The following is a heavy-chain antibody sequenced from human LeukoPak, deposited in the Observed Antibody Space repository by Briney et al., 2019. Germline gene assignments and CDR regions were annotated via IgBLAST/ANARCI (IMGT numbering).Heavy chain of an antibody. D-gene: IGHD4-23*01. J-gene: IGHJ3*02. CDR1: GFTFSSYW. Sequence: GGSLRLSCAASGFTFSSYWMHWVRQVPGKGLVWVSRIGTDGSSTTYADYVKGRFTISRDNAKNTLYLQMNSLRAEDTAMYYCARDKYGGNSNAFDIWGQGTLVIVSP. CDR3: ARDKYGGNSNAFDI. CDR2: IGTDGSST. V-gene: IGHV3-74*01.